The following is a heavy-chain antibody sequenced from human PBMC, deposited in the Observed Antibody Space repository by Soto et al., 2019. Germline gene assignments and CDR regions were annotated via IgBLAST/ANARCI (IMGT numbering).Heavy chain of an antibody. Sequence: GGSLRLSCAASGFTFSSYAMSWVRQAPGKGLEWVSAISGSGGSTYYADSVKGRFTISRDNSKNTLYLQMNSLRAEDTTVYYCAKDFRREDTAQFSISDYWGQGTLVTVSS. CDR2: ISGSGGST. V-gene: IGHV3-23*01. CDR3: AKDFRREDTAQFSISDY. J-gene: IGHJ4*02. D-gene: IGHD5-18*01. CDR1: GFTFSSYA.